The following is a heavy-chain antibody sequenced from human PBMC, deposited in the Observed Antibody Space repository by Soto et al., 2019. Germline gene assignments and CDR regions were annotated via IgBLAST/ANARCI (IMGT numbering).Heavy chain of an antibody. V-gene: IGHV4-59*01. J-gene: IGHJ5*02. Sequence: SETLSLTCTVSGASISSYYWSWIRQPPGKGLEWIGYIYYSGSTNYNPSLKSRVTTSLDTSKNQFSLKLSSVTAADTAVYYCARLLHYHDTSAPVRWFEPWGQGTLVTVS. CDR2: IYYSGST. CDR1: GASISSYY. CDR3: ARLLHYHDTSAPVRWFEP. D-gene: IGHD2-8*01.